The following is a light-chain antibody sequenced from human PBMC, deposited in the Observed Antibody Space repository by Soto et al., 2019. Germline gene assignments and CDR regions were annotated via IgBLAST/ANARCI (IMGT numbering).Light chain of an antibody. CDR1: SSDIGGYKY. CDR3: ASHAGGNNFVV. CDR2: EVT. Sequence: QSVLTQPPSASGSPGQSVIISCTGTSSDIGGYKYVSWYQQHPDKAPKLMIYEVTQRPSGVPDRFSGSKSGNTASLTVSGLQAEDEADYYCASHAGGNNFVVFGGGTKLTVL. J-gene: IGLJ2*01. V-gene: IGLV2-8*01.